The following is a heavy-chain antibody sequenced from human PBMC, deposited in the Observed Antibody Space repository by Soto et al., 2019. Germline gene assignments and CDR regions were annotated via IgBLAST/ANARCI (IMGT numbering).Heavy chain of an antibody. CDR1: GFTFSSYA. V-gene: IGHV3-23*01. CDR2: ISGSDGST. Sequence: GGSLRLSCAASGFTFSSYAMSWVRQAPGKGLEWVSTISGSDGSTYYADSVKGRFTISRDNSKNTLYLQMNSLRAEDTAVYYCAKDVDYYDSSGYGPHFDYWGQGTLVTVSS. J-gene: IGHJ4*02. CDR3: AKDVDYYDSSGYGPHFDY. D-gene: IGHD3-22*01.